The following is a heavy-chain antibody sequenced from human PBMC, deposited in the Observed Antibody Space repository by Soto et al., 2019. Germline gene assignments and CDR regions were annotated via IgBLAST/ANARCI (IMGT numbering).Heavy chain of an antibody. CDR3: ARRARPDFYYMDV. V-gene: IGHV3-64*01. CDR2: ISSNGVGT. CDR1: GFTLSGFA. D-gene: IGHD6-6*01. Sequence: GGSLRLSCAASGFTLSGFAMDWVRQAPGKGLEYVSGISSNGVGTYSANSVQGRFTISRDNSKNTVYLQMDSLRPEDMAVFYCARRARPDFYYMDVWGKGTTVTVSS. J-gene: IGHJ6*03.